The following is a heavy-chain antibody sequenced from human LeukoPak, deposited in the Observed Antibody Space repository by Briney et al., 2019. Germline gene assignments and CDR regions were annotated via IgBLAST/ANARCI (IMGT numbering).Heavy chain of an antibody. V-gene: IGHV1-18*01. J-gene: IGHJ4*02. CDR2: ISAYNGNT. CDR3: ARDYYYYRSGSPWDY. CDR1: GYTFTSYD. Sequence: EASVKVSCKTSGYTFTSYDISWVRQAPGQGLEWMGRISAYNGNTNYAQKFQGRVTMTTDTSTTTAYMELRSLRSDDTAVYYCARDYYYYRSGSPWDYWGQGTLVTVSS. D-gene: IGHD3-10*01.